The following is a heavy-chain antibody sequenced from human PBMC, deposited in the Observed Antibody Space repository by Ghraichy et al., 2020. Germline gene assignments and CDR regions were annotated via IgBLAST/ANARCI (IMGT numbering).Heavy chain of an antibody. Sequence: GGSLRLSCAASGFMFSSFVMSWVRQAPGKGLEWVSSISGRAGSTYNADSVKGRFTISRDNSKNTLFLQMNSLRAEDTAVYFCARVGVFSYYYNAMDVWGQWTTVTVSS. D-gene: IGHD2-8*01. CDR3: ARVGVFSYYYNAMDV. CDR2: ISGRAGST. J-gene: IGHJ6*02. CDR1: GFMFSSFV. V-gene: IGHV3-23*01.